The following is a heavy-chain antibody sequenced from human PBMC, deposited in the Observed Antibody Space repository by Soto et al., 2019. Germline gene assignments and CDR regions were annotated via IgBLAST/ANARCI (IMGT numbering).Heavy chain of an antibody. D-gene: IGHD6-19*01. V-gene: IGHV4-4*07. Sequence: TSETLSLTCTVSGGSISSYYWSWIRQPAGKGLEWIGRIYTSGSTNYNPSLKSRVTMSVDTSKNQFSLKLSTVTAADTAVYYCARGGAREQWLVYFDYWGQGTLVTVS. CDR1: GGSISSYY. J-gene: IGHJ4*02. CDR2: IYTSGST. CDR3: ARGGAREQWLVYFDY.